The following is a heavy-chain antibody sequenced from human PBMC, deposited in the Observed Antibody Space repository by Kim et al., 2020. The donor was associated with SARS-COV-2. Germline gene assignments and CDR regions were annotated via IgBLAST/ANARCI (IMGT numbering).Heavy chain of an antibody. CDR1: GGTFTDYW. V-gene: IGHV1-2*02. Sequence: ASVKVSCKVSGGTFTDYWIQWVRQAPGQGLEWMGWINLKSGGTQYSPKFQGRVSMTRDTSISTAYIELTALKSDDTAVYYCARDHGGTSNWEFDYWGQGTLVTVSS. CDR2: INLKSGGT. CDR3: ARDHGGTSNWEFDY. J-gene: IGHJ4*02. D-gene: IGHD1-26*01.